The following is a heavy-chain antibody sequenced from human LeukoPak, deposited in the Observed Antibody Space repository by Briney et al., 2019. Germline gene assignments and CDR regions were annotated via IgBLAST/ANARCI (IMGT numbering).Heavy chain of an antibody. CDR1: GGSFSGYY. Sequence: SETLSLTCAVYGGSFSGYYWSWIRQPPGKGLEWIGEINHSGSTNYNPSLKSRVTISVDTSKSQFSLKLSSVTAADTAVYYCARHFAIVVVPAAPRPWFDPWGQGTLVTVSS. D-gene: IGHD2-2*01. CDR2: INHSGST. V-gene: IGHV4-34*01. J-gene: IGHJ5*02. CDR3: ARHFAIVVVPAAPRPWFDP.